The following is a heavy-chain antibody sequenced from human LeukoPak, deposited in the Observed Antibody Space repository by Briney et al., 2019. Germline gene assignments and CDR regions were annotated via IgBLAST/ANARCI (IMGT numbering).Heavy chain of an antibody. V-gene: IGHV4-39*07. CDR3: ARGADTLRYFDWLLGVYFDY. D-gene: IGHD3-9*01. Sequence: SETLSLTCTVSGGSISSSSYYWSWIRQPPGKGLEWIGEINHSGSTNYNPSLKSRVTISVDTSKNQFSLKLSSVTAADTAVYYCARGADTLRYFDWLLGVYFDYWGQGTLVTVSS. CDR2: INHSGST. CDR1: GGSISSSSYY. J-gene: IGHJ4*02.